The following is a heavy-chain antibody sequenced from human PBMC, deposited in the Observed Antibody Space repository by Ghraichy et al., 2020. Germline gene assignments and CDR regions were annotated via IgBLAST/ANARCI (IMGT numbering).Heavy chain of an antibody. CDR2: IKPDGGDK. Sequence: LSLTCATSGFTFSSYWMSWVRQAPGKGLEWVANIKPDGGDKFYVDSVKGRFTISRDNAKNSLYLQMNSLRAEDTAVYYCTRDKDGRDYWGQGTLVTVSS. CDR1: GFTFSSYW. J-gene: IGHJ4*02. V-gene: IGHV3-7*03. CDR3: TRDKDGRDY. D-gene: IGHD1-26*01.